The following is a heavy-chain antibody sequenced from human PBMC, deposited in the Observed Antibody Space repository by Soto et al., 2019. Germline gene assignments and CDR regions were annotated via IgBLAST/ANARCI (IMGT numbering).Heavy chain of an antibody. Sequence: GESLNFCCKGSGYSFTSYWIGWVRQMPGKGLEWMGIIYPGDSDTRYSPSFQGQVTISADKSISTAYLQWSSLKASVTAMYYCARAPSGQNWFVPWAQGTLVTVSA. CDR1: GYSFTSYW. CDR2: IYPGDSDT. J-gene: IGHJ5*02. D-gene: IGHD1-26*01. CDR3: ARAPSGQNWFVP. V-gene: IGHV5-51*01.